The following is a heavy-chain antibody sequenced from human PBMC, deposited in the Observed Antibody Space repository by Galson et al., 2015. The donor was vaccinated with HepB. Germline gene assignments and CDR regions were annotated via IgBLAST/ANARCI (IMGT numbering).Heavy chain of an antibody. CDR1: GYIFTNYG. D-gene: IGHD6-6*01. Sequence: VKVSCKASGYIFTNYGITWVRQAPGQGLEWMGWISAYNGNTDYAQNLQGRVSMTTDTPTSTAYMELRTLRFDDAAVYYCARARYSTSPPDYWGQGTLVTVSS. J-gene: IGHJ4*02. CDR3: ARARYSTSPPDY. CDR2: ISAYNGNT. V-gene: IGHV1-18*01.